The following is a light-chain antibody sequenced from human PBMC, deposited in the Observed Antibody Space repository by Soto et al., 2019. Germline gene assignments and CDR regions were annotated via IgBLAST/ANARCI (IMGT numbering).Light chain of an antibody. CDR2: EGS. CDR3: CSYAGSGTYV. V-gene: IGLV2-23*01. CDR1: SSDVGTYNL. Sequence: QSALTQPASMSGSPGQSITISCTGTSSDVGTYNLVSWFQQHPGKAPKLMIYEGSRRPSGVSNRFSGSKSGNTASLIISGLQAEDETDYYCCSYAGSGTYVFGTGTKVTVL. J-gene: IGLJ1*01.